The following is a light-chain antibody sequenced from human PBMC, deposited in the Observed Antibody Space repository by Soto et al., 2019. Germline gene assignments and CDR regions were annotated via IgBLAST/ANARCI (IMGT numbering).Light chain of an antibody. J-gene: IGLJ2*01. CDR1: SSNIGAGYD. CDR2: GNS. Sequence: QSVLTQPPSVSGAPGQRVTISCPGSSSNIGAGYDVHWYQQLPGTAPKLLIYGNSNRPSGVPDRFSGSKSGTSASLAITGLKAEDEADYYCQSYDSSLSVVFGGGTQLTVL. CDR3: QSYDSSLSVV. V-gene: IGLV1-40*01.